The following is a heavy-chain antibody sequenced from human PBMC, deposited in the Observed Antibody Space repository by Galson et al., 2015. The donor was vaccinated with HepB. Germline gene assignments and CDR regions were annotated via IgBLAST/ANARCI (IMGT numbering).Heavy chain of an antibody. CDR2: ISAGGGRT. V-gene: IGHV3-23*01. CDR3: AKDLELAYCSGGSCSPPDY. Sequence: SLRLSCAVSGFTFRDYAMSWVRQAPGKGLEWVSGISAGGGRTSYADSVKCRFTITRDNSKKTLYLQINNLRAEDTAVYYCAKDLELAYCSGGSCSPPDYWGQGTLVTVSS. D-gene: IGHD2-15*01. CDR1: GFTFRDYA. J-gene: IGHJ4*02.